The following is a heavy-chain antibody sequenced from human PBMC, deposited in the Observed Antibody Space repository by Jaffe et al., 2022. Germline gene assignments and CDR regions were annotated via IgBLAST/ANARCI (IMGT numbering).Heavy chain of an antibody. CDR2: ISGSGGST. Sequence: EVQLLESGGGLVQPGGSLRLSCAASGFTFSSYAMSWVRQAPGKGLEWVSAISGSGGSTYYADSVKGRFTISRDNSKNTLYLQMNSLRAEDTAVYYCAKDPYGDYEADWYFDLWGRGTLVTVSS. V-gene: IGHV3-23*01. CDR3: AKDPYGDYEADWYFDL. J-gene: IGHJ2*01. D-gene: IGHD4-17*01. CDR1: GFTFSSYA.